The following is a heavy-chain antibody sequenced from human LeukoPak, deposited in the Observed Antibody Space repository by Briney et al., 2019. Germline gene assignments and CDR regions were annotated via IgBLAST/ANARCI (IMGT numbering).Heavy chain of an antibody. CDR1: GYTFTSYD. V-gene: IGHV1-8*01. CDR3: ARVSLLWFGELLYYYYGMDV. CDR2: MNPNSGNT. D-gene: IGHD3-10*01. Sequence: APVKVSCKASGYTFTSYDINWVRQATGQGLEWMGWMNPNSGNTGYAQKFQGRVTMTRNTSISTAYMELSSLRSEDTAVYYCARVSLLWFGELLYYYYGMDVWGQGTTVTVSS. J-gene: IGHJ6*02.